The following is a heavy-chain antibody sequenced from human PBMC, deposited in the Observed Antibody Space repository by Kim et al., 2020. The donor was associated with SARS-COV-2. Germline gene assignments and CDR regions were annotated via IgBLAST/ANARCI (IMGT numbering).Heavy chain of an antibody. J-gene: IGHJ4*02. CDR3: ARGRLSSGWYGIVDY. D-gene: IGHD6-19*01. V-gene: IGHV3-11*04. Sequence: DSVKGRFTISRDNAKNSLYLQMNSLRAEDTAVYYCARGRLSSGWYGIVDYWGQGTLVTVSS.